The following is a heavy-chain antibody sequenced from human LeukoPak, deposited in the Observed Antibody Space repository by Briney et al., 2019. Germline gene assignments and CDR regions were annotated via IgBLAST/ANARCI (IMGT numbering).Heavy chain of an antibody. CDR2: IIPILGIA. V-gene: IGHV1-69*04. J-gene: IGHJ4*02. CDR1: GGTFSSYA. CDR3: AILPRAIFGVVINRF. D-gene: IGHD3-3*01. Sequence: ASVKVSCKASGGTFSSYAISWVRQAPGQGLEWMGRIIPILGIANYAQKFQGRVTITADKSTSTAYMELSSLRSEDTAVYYCAILPRAIFGVVINRFWGQGTLVTVSS.